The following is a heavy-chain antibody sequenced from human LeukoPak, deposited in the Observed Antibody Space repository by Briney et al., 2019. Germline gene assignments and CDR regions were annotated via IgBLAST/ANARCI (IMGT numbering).Heavy chain of an antibody. CDR3: AKGVRYLDWWILDY. J-gene: IGHJ4*02. D-gene: IGHD3-9*01. Sequence: GGSLRLSCAASGFIFHTYDMSWVRQAPGKGLEWVSGISGSDYAYYTDSVKGRFTISRDNSKNTLYLQMNTLRAEDTAVYYCAKGVRYLDWWILDYWGQGTLVPVSS. CDR1: GFIFHTYD. CDR2: ISGSDYA. V-gene: IGHV3-23*01.